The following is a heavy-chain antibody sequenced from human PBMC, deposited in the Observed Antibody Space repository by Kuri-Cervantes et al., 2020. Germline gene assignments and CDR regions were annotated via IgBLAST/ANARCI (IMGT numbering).Heavy chain of an antibody. CDR2: IKQDGSEK. D-gene: IGHD6-13*01. CDR3: ARDRRITAAADYYFDY. V-gene: IGHV3-7*01. J-gene: IGHJ4*02. CDR1: GFTFSSYW. Sequence: GGSLRLSCAASGFTFSSYWMSWVRQAPGKGLEWVANIKQDGSEKYYVDSVKGRFTISRDNSKNTLYLQMINLRAEDTAVYYCARDRRITAAADYYFDYWGQGTLVTVSS.